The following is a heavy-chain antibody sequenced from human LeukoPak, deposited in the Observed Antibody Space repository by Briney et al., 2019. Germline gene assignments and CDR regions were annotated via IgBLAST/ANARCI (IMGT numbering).Heavy chain of an antibody. D-gene: IGHD2-2*01. Sequence: SVKVSCKASGGTFSSYAISWVRQAPGQGLEWMGGIIPIFGTANYAQKFQGRVTITTDESTSTAYVELSSLRSEDTAVYYCARAPVVPAAIEDYYYYYMDVWGKGTTVTVSS. CDR3: ARAPVVPAAIEDYYYYYMDV. CDR2: IIPIFGTA. CDR1: GGTFSSYA. J-gene: IGHJ6*03. V-gene: IGHV1-69*05.